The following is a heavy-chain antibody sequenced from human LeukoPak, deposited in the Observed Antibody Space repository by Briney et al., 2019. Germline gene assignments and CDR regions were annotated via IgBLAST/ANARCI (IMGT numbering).Heavy chain of an antibody. CDR2: IYYSGST. Sequence: PSETLSLTCTVSGGSISSSSYYWGWIRQPPGKGLEWIGSIYYSGSTYYNPSLKSRVTISVDTSKNQFSLKLSSVTAADTAVYYCARDGSPRRSYYGSGSYYPIDYWGQGTLVTVSS. J-gene: IGHJ4*02. CDR3: ARDGSPRRSYYGSGSYYPIDY. V-gene: IGHV4-39*07. CDR1: GGSISSSSYY. D-gene: IGHD3-10*01.